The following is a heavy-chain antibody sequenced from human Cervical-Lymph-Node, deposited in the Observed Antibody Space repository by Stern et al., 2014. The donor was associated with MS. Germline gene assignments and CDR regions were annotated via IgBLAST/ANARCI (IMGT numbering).Heavy chain of an antibody. V-gene: IGHV3-30-3*01. CDR1: GFTFSTYA. D-gene: IGHD3-10*01. J-gene: IGHJ4*02. CDR3: ARGGRGVGLEY. CDR2: VSYDGTQR. Sequence: VQLVESGGGVVQPGRSLSLSCVASGFTFSTYAMHWVRQAPGKGLEWVAFVSYDGTQRNSTDSVKARFTISRNNSKNRLYLHMNSLRDEDTAVYFCARGGRGVGLEYWGQGALVTVSS.